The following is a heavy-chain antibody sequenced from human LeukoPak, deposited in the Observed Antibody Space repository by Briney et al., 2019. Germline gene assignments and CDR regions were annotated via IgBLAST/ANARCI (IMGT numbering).Heavy chain of an antibody. D-gene: IGHD1-26*01. V-gene: IGHV3-30*18. J-gene: IGHJ4*02. Sequence: GGSLRLSCAASGFTFSSYGMHWVRQAPGKGLEWVAVISYDGSNKYCADSVKGRFTISRDNSKNTLYLQMNSLRAEDTAVYYCAKDVGMGATTEDYFDYWGQGTLVTVSS. CDR3: AKDVGMGATTEDYFDY. CDR1: GFTFSSYG. CDR2: ISYDGSNK.